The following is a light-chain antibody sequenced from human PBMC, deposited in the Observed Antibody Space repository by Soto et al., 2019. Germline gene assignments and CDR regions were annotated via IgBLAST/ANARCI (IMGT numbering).Light chain of an antibody. J-gene: IGKJ1*01. Sequence: DIQMTQSPSSLSASVGDRVTITCRASQSIASYLNWYQQKPGKAPKLLIYAASSLLSGVPSRFSGSGSGPDFTLTISSLQPEDFATYYCQQSYSTPHTFGQGTKVEIK. CDR2: AAS. CDR1: QSIASY. V-gene: IGKV1-39*01. CDR3: QQSYSTPHT.